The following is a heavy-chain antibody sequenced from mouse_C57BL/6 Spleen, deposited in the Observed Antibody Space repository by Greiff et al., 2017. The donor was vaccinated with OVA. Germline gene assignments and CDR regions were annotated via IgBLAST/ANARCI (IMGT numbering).Heavy chain of an antibody. CDR1: GFTFSSYA. J-gene: IGHJ3*01. V-gene: IGHV5-4*03. CDR2: ISDGGSYT. D-gene: IGHD3-2*02. Sequence: EVKLMESGGGLVKPGGSLKLSCAASGFTFSSYAMSWVRQTPEKRLEWVAIISDGGSYTYYPDNVKGRFPISRDNAKNNLYLPMSHLKAEDTAMYYCARAGDSSVHQAWFAYWGQGTLVTVSA. CDR3: ARAGDSSVHQAWFAY.